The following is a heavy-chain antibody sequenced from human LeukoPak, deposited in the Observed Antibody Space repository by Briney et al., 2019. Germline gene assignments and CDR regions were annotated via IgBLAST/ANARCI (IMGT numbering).Heavy chain of an antibody. CDR1: GFTFSSYG. Sequence: PGGSLRLSCAASGFTFSSYGMHCVRQAPGKGLEWVAVISYDGSNKYYADSVKGRFTISRDNSKNTLYLQMNSLRAEDTAVYYCAKSMEAGGFWSGLDYWGQGTLVTVSS. CDR2: ISYDGSNK. D-gene: IGHD3-3*01. J-gene: IGHJ4*02. CDR3: AKSMEAGGFWSGLDY. V-gene: IGHV3-30*18.